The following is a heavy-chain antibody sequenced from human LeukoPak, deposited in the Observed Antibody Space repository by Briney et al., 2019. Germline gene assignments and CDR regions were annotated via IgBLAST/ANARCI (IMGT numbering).Heavy chain of an antibody. CDR3: VRGHGGY. CDR2: TYNGGST. V-gene: IGHV4-61*01. J-gene: IGHJ4*02. CDR1: GGSVSSSIYH. Sequence: PSETLSLTCTVSGGSVSSSIYHWFWIRQPPGKGLEWIGFTYNGGSTYYDPSLKSRVTISVDMAKNQFSLKVMSVTAADTAVYYCVRGHGGYWGQGTLVTVSS.